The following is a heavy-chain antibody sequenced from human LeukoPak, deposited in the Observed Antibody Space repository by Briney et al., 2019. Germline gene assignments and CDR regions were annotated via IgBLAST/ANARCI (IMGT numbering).Heavy chain of an antibody. CDR3: ARASAGVAAAAN. CDR1: GGSISSGGYY. Sequence: PSETLSLTCTLSGGSISSGGYYWYWIRQHPGKGLERIGHIYNSGSSYYNPSLKSRLTISVDTSKNQFSLKLSSVTAADTAVYYCARASAGVAAAANWGQGTLVTVSS. J-gene: IGHJ4*02. D-gene: IGHD2-2*01. CDR2: IYNSGSS. V-gene: IGHV4-31*03.